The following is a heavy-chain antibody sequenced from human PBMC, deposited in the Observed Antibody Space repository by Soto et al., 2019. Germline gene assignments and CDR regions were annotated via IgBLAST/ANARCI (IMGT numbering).Heavy chain of an antibody. CDR2: ISGSGGNT. D-gene: IGHD3-16*01. CDR1: GFTFSPYA. CDR3: AKGLRRLLRTQYYYGLGV. J-gene: IGHJ6*02. Sequence: WGSLRLSCAASGFTFSPYAMTWVRQAPGKGLEWVSSISGSGGNTNYADSVKGRFTVSRDNSKRTLSLQMNSLTEEDTAIYYCAKGLRRLLRTQYYYGLGVWGRGTTVTVSS. V-gene: IGHV3-23*01.